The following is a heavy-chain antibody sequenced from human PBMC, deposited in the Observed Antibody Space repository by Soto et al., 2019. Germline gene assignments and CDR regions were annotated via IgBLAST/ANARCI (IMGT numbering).Heavy chain of an antibody. CDR2: ISAYNGNT. J-gene: IGHJ6*02. D-gene: IGHD6-13*01. Sequence: QVQLVQSGAEVKKPGASVKVSCKASGYTFTSYGFSWVRQAPGQGLEWMGWISAYNGNTNYAQKVQGRVTMTTDTSTSTAYMELRSLRFDDTAVYYCASFSIAAADPYGMDVWGQGTTVTVSS. CDR3: ASFSIAAADPYGMDV. CDR1: GYTFTSYG. V-gene: IGHV1-18*01.